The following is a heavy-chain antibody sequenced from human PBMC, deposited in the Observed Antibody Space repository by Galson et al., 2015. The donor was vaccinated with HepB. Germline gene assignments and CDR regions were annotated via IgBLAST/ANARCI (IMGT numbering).Heavy chain of an antibody. CDR1: GYTFTSYY. V-gene: IGHV1-46*04. CDR2: INPSGGST. CDR3: ARDYYDSSGYSTGAFDI. D-gene: IGHD3-22*01. Sequence: SVKVSCKASGYTFTSYYMHWVRQAPGQGLEWMGIINPSGGSTSYAQKLQGRVTMTRDTSTSTVYMELSSLRSEDTAVYYCARDYYDSSGYSTGAFDIWGQGTMVTVSS. J-gene: IGHJ3*02.